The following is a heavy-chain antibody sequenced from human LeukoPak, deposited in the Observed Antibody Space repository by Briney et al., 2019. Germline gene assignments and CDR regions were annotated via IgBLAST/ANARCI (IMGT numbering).Heavy chain of an antibody. D-gene: IGHD4-17*01. CDR3: ASEDYGDYDFNWFDP. CDR1: GGSFSGYY. J-gene: IGHJ5*02. V-gene: IGHV4-34*01. Sequence: SETLSLTCAVYGGSFSGYYWSWIRQPPGKGLEWIGEINHSGSTNYNPSLKSRVTISVDTSKNQFSLKLSSVTAADTAVYYCASEDYGDYDFNWFDPWGHGTLVTVSS. CDR2: INHSGST.